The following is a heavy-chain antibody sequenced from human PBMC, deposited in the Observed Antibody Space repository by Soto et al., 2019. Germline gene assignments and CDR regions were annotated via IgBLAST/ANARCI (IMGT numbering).Heavy chain of an antibody. V-gene: IGHV1-18*01. Sequence: ASVKVSCKASGYTFTTYGLSWVRQAPGQGLEWVAWISAFNGNTNYAQKFQGRVTMTTDTSTNTVYMELRSLTFDDTAVYYCADLQYFPPLGPNEALDVWGQGTKVTV. D-gene: IGHD4-4*01. CDR1: GYTFTTYG. J-gene: IGHJ3*01. CDR2: ISAFNGNT. CDR3: ADLQYFPPLGPNEALDV.